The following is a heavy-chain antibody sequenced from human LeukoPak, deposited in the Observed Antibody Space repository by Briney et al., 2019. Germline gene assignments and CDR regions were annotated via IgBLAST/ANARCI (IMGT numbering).Heavy chain of an antibody. CDR2: IRYDGSNK. CDR3: AKRSSITMVRGANYYMDV. Sequence: GRYLRLSCAASGFTFGDHAMHWVRQAPGKGLEWVAFIRYDGSNKYHADSVKGRFTISRDNSKNTLYLQMNSLRAEDTAVYYCAKRSSITMVRGANYYMDVWGKGTTVTVSS. V-gene: IGHV3-30*02. D-gene: IGHD3-10*01. J-gene: IGHJ6*03. CDR1: GFTFGDHA.